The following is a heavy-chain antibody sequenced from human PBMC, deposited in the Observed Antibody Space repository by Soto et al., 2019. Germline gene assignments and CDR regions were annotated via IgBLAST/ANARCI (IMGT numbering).Heavy chain of an antibody. J-gene: IGHJ6*02. CDR2: INAGNGNT. CDR1: GYTFTSYA. CDR3: ASDMGAAWDYRYYYYGMDF. Sequence: ASVKVSCKASGYTFTSYAMHWVRQAPGQRLEWMGWINAGNGNTKYSQKFQGRVTITRDTSASTAYMELSSLRSEDTAVYSCASDMGAAWDYRYYYYGMDFWGQGTTVTVSS. V-gene: IGHV1-3*01. D-gene: IGHD1-26*01.